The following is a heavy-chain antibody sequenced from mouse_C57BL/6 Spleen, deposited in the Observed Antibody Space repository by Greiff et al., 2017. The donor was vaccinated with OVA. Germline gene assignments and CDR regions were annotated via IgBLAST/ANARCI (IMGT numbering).Heavy chain of an antibody. D-gene: IGHD2-1*01. V-gene: IGHV1-81*01. CDR3: ARGEGYGNHDWFAY. CDR2: IYPRSGNT. Sequence: VQVVESGAELARPGASVKLSCKASGYTFTSYGISWVKQRTGQGLEWIGEIYPRSGNTYYNEKFKGKATLTADKSSSTAYMELRSLTSEDSAVYFCARGEGYGNHDWFAYWGQGTLVTVSA. J-gene: IGHJ3*01. CDR1: GYTFTSYG.